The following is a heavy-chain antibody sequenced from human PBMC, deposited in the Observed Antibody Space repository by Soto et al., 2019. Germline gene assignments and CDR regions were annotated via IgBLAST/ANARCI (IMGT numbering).Heavy chain of an antibody. CDR1: GFTVSSNY. V-gene: IGHV3-53*01. D-gene: IGHD6-19*01. Sequence: GGSLRLSCAASGFTVSSNYMSWVRQAPGKGLEWVSVIYSGGSTYYADSVKGRFTISRDNSKNTLYLQMNSLRAEDTAVYYCARSYSSGWFDYYYGMDVWGQGTTVTVSS. CDR2: IYSGGST. J-gene: IGHJ6*02. CDR3: ARSYSSGWFDYYYGMDV.